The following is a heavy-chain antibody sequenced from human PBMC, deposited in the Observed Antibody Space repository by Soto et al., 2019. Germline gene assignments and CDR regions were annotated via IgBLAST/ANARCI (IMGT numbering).Heavy chain of an antibody. D-gene: IGHD6-19*01. CDR2: INPSGGST. J-gene: IGHJ4*02. Sequence: ASVEVSCKASGDTFSSYYMHWVRRAPGQGLEWMGVINPSGGSTTYAQKFQGRVTMTRDTSTTTFYMELSSLTSEDTAVYYCARASVSGRRFDYWGEGTLVTVSS. V-gene: IGHV1-46*03. CDR3: ARASVSGRRFDY. CDR1: GDTFSSYY.